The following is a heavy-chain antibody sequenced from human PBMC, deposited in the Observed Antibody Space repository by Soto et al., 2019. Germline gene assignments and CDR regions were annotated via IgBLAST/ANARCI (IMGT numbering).Heavy chain of an antibody. V-gene: IGHV1-69*01. J-gene: IGHJ6*02. CDR1: GGTFSSYA. CDR2: IIPIFGTA. D-gene: IGHD2-2*01. CDR3: ARWGRVVVPAATPRPYYYYGMDV. Sequence: QVQLVQSGAEVKKPGSSVKVSCKASGGTFSSYAISWVRQAPGQGLEWMGGIIPIFGTANYAQKFQGRVTITADESTSTAYMELSSLRSEDTAVYYCARWGRVVVPAATPRPYYYYGMDVWGQGTTVTVSS.